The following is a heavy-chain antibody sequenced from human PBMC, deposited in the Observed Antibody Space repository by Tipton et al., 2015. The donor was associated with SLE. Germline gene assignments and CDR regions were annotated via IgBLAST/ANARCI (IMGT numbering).Heavy chain of an antibody. D-gene: IGHD6-13*01. Sequence: RSLRLSCAASGFTFSSYAMHWVRQAPGKGLEWVAVISYDGSNKYYADSVKGRFTISRDNSKNTLYLQMNSLRAEDTAVYYCARDMGPWPYIAAAYWGQGTLVTVSS. CDR1: GFTFSSYA. V-gene: IGHV3-30-3*01. CDR3: ARDMGPWPYIAAAY. J-gene: IGHJ4*02. CDR2: ISYDGSNK.